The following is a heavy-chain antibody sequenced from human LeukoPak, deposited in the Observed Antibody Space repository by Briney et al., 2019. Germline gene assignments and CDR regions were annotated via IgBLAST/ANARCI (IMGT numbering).Heavy chain of an antibody. CDR2: ISSSGSPI. CDR3: AKVSVYVWGSYGY. Sequence: HPGGSLRLSCAASGFTFSTYSMKWAREVPGKGQECVSYISSSGSPIYYSVKGRFTISRDNSKNTLYLQMNSLRAEDTAVYYCAKVSVYVWGSYGYWGQGTLVTVSS. CDR1: GFTFSTYS. J-gene: IGHJ4*02. V-gene: IGHV3-48*01. D-gene: IGHD3-16*01.